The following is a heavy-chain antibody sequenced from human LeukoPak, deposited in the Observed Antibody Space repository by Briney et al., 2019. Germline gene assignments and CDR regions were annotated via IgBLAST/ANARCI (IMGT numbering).Heavy chain of an antibody. CDR3: ARSGLLMAWGGRKGFGP. J-gene: IGHJ5*01. D-gene: IGHD3-10*01. CDR2: IIPLLEET. CDR1: GDSFESLA. V-gene: IGHV1-69*13. Sequence: ASVKVSCKASGDSFESLAITWVRQAPGQGLEWMGGIIPLLEETNYAQKFQGRVTITADESTNTAYMELSSLTSDDTAVYYCARSGLLMAWGGRKGFGPWGQGTLVPGPS.